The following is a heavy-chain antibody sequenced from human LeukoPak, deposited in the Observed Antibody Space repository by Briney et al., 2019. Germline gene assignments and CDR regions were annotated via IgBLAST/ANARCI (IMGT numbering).Heavy chain of an antibody. CDR1: GYTFTGYY. D-gene: IGHD3-3*01. V-gene: IGHV1-2*02. CDR3: ARVTIFGVVVAFDI. Sequence: GGSLRLSCAASGYTFTGYYMHWVRQAPGQGLEWMGWINPNSGGTNYAQKFQGRVTMTRDTSISTAYMELSRLRSDDTAVYYCARVTIFGVVVAFDIWGQGTMVTVSS. CDR2: INPNSGGT. J-gene: IGHJ3*02.